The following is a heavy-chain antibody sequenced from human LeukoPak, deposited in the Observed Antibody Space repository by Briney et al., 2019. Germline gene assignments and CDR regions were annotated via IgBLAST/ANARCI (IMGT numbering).Heavy chain of an antibody. CDR2: ISTNNGNI. D-gene: IGHD3-3*01. J-gene: IGHJ4*02. Sequence: GASVKVSCKASGYSFIRYHIHWVRQAPGQGLEWMGWISTNNGNINYAQKFRGRVTITTDTFTGTVYMELRSLTSDDTAVYYCARDRRSDDFWSGIDWGQGTLVTVSS. CDR3: ARDRRSDDFWSGID. V-gene: IGHV1-18*01. CDR1: GYSFIRYH.